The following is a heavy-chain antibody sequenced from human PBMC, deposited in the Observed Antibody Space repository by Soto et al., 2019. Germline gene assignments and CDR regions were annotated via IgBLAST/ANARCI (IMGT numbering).Heavy chain of an antibody. V-gene: IGHV4-30-4*01. D-gene: IGHD1-26*01. CDR2: IYYSGST. Sequence: QVQLQESGPGLVKPSQTLSLTCTVSGGSISSGDYYWSWIRQPPGKGLEWIGYIYYSGSTYYNPSLKSRVTISVDTSKNQFSLKLSSVTAADTAVYYCARARETLISTPNWFDPWGQGTLVTVSS. CDR3: ARARETLISTPNWFDP. J-gene: IGHJ5*02. CDR1: GGSISSGDYY.